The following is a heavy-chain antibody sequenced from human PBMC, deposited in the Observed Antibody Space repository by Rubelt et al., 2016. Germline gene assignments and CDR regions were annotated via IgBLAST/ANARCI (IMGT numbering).Heavy chain of an antibody. CDR1: GGSISSSSYY. V-gene: IGHV4-39*07. Sequence: QLQLQESGPGLVKPSETLSLTCTVSGGSISSSSYYWGWIRQPPGKGLEWIGSIYYSGSTYYNPSLKGGVTISVDTSKNQFSLKVSSVTAAETAVYYCARDLEEDYYDSSGFFDYWGQGTLVTVSS. D-gene: IGHD3-22*01. J-gene: IGHJ4*02. CDR2: IYYSGST. CDR3: ARDLEEDYYDSSGFFDY.